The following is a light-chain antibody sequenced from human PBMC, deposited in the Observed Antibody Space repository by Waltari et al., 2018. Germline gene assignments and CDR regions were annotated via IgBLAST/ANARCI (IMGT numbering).Light chain of an antibody. CDR2: EVS. CDR3: SSFTTSDTVL. CDR1: SSDFGHYKF. J-gene: IGLJ2*01. V-gene: IGLV2-14*01. Sequence: QSALTQPASVSGSPGQSITISCAGGSSDFGHYKFVSWYQLNPGKAPKLLVFEVSNRPSGVSQRFSGSKSGITAFLTVSGLQTEDEGYYYCSSFTTSDTVLFGGGTRVTVL.